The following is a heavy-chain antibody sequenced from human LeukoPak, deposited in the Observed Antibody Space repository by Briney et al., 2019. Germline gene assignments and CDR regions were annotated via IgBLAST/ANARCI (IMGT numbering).Heavy chain of an antibody. J-gene: IGHJ4*02. CDR3: ARRKGYDILTGYTPLYFDY. Sequence: PSETLSLTCTVSGGSISSYYWSWIRQPPGKGLEWIGYIYYSGSTNYNPSLKSRVTISGDTTKNQFSLKLNSVTAADTAVYYCARRKGYDILTGYTPLYFDYWGQGTLVTASS. CDR2: IYYSGST. CDR1: GGSISSYY. D-gene: IGHD3-9*01. V-gene: IGHV4-59*01.